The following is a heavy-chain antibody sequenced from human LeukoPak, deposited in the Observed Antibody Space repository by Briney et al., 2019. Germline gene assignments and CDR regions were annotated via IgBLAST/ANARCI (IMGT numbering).Heavy chain of an antibody. CDR1: GASISSYY. CDR3: ARIDYSYWFDP. Sequence: SETLSLTCTVSGASISSYYWSWIRLPPGKGLQWIGHIYYTGSTNYHPSLKSRVTTSVHTSKNQFSLNLNSVTAADTAVYYCARIDYSYWFDPWGQGTLVTVSS. V-gene: IGHV4-59*01. CDR2: IYYTGST. D-gene: IGHD4-11*01. J-gene: IGHJ5*02.